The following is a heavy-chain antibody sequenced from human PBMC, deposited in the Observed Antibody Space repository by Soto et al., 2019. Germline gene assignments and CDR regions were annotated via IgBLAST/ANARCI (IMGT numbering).Heavy chain of an antibody. V-gene: IGHV4-34*01. D-gene: IGHD3-22*01. CDR3: ARRLPTMIVVVTTNWFDP. Sequence: QVQLQQWGAGLLKPSETLSLTCAVYGGSFSGYYWSWIRQPPGKGLEWIGEINHSGSTNYNPSLKSRVTISVDTSNNQFSLNLSSVTAADTAVYYCARRLPTMIVVVTTNWFDPWGQGTLVTVSS. J-gene: IGHJ5*02. CDR1: GGSFSGYY. CDR2: INHSGST.